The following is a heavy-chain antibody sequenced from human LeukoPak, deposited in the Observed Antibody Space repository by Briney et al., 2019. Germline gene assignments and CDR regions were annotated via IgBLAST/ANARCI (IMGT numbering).Heavy chain of an antibody. CDR2: INSDARNT. V-gene: IGHV3-74*01. J-gene: IGHJ3*02. D-gene: IGHD3-3*01. Sequence: GGSLRLSCAASGFTFSSYWMYWVRQAPGKGLVWVSRINSDARNTNYADSVQGRFTISRDNAKNTLYLQMNSLRVKDTAVYYCASGIGVGDSFDIWGQGTMVTVSS. CDR1: GFTFSSYW. CDR3: ASGIGVGDSFDI.